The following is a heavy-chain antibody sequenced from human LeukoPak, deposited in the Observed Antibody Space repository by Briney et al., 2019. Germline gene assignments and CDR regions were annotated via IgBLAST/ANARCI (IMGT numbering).Heavy chain of an antibody. D-gene: IGHD2-2*01. CDR3: ARDLLFCTSTSCYGVFDY. CDR1: GFTFSSYA. V-gene: IGHV3-23*01. Sequence: GGSLRLSCAASGFTFSSYAMSWVRQAPGKGLEWVSAISGSGGSTYYADSVKGRFTISRDNSKNTLYLQMNSLRAEDTAAYYCARDLLFCTSTSCYGVFDYWGQGTLVTVSS. CDR2: ISGSGGST. J-gene: IGHJ4*02.